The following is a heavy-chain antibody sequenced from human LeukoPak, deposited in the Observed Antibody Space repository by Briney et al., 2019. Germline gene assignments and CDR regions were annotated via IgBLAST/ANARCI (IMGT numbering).Heavy chain of an antibody. CDR3: ARHSFYGDYFPPPGYFDY. D-gene: IGHD4-17*01. CDR2: TYYSGST. V-gene: IGHV4-39*01. J-gene: IGHJ4*02. CDR1: GGSICSSSYY. Sequence: SETLSLTCTVSGGSICSSSYYWGWIRQPPGKGLEWIGSTYYSGSTYYNPSLKSRVTISVDTSKNQFSLKLSSVTAADTAVYYCARHSFYGDYFPPPGYFDYWGQGTLVTVSS.